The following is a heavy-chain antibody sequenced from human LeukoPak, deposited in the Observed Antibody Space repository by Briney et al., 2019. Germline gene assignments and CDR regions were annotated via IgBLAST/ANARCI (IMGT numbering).Heavy chain of an antibody. CDR1: GYSFTSYW. CDR2: IYPGDSDT. J-gene: IGHJ4*02. V-gene: IGHV5-51*01. CDR3: ARASNYYGSGSYYY. Sequence: RGESLKISCKGSGYSFTSYWIGWVRQMPGKGLEWMGIIYPGDSDTRYSPSLQGQVTILADKSISTAYLQWSSLKASDTAMYYCARASNYYGSGSYYYWGQRTLVTVSS. D-gene: IGHD3-10*01.